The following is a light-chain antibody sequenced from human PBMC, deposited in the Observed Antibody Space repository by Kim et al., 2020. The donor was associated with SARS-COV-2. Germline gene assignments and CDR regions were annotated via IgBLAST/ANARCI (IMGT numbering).Light chain of an antibody. Sequence: IQMTQSPSSLSASIGDRVTITCRTSQNIRTYLNWYQQGPGKAPKLLIYASSSLQSEVPSRFSGSGSGADFTLTIAGLQADDFATYHCQQTYSNPPTFGGGTKVDIK. CDR1: QNIRTY. CDR3: QQTYSNPPT. J-gene: IGKJ4*01. V-gene: IGKV1-39*01. CDR2: ASS.